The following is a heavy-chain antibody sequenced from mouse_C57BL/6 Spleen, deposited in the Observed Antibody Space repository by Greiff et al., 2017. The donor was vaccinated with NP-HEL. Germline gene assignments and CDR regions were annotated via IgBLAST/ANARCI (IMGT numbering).Heavy chain of an antibody. J-gene: IGHJ2*01. CDR1: GYTFTSYW. D-gene: IGHD1-1*01. CDR2: IYPGNSDT. Sequence: EVKLVESGTVLARPGASVKMSCKTSGYTFTSYWMHWVKQRPGQGLEWIGAIYPGNSDTSYNQKFKGKAKLTAVTSASTAYMELSSLTNEDSAVYYCTIITTVVAHFDYWGQGTTLTVSS. V-gene: IGHV1-5*01. CDR3: TIITTVVAHFDY.